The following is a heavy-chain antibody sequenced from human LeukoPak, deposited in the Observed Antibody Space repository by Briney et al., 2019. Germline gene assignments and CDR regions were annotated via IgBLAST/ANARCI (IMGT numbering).Heavy chain of an antibody. V-gene: IGHV3-7*01. D-gene: IGHD6-6*01. CDR1: GFPFRNYW. CDR3: VRIGYSSSSLDY. Sequence: GGSLRLSCAASGFPFRNYWMNWVRQAPGKGLEWLANINQDGTEKNYLDSLTGRFTISRDNAKNSLSLQVNSLRAEDTAVYYCVRIGYSSSSLDYWGPGTLVSVSS. CDR2: INQDGTEK. J-gene: IGHJ4*02.